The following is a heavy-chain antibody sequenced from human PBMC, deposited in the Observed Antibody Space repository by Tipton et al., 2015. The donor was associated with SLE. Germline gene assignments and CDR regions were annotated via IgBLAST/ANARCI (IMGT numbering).Heavy chain of an antibody. J-gene: IGHJ4*02. V-gene: IGHV4-61*02. Sequence: TLSLTCTVSGGSISSGTYYWSWIRQPAGKGLEWIGRIFTRGSTNENLSLKSRFTISKDTSKNQFSLNLSSVTAADTAVYYCARTLPVSSGLAFDHWGQGILVTVSS. D-gene: IGHD3-22*01. CDR2: IFTRGST. CDR3: ARTLPVSSGLAFDH. CDR1: GGSISSGTYY.